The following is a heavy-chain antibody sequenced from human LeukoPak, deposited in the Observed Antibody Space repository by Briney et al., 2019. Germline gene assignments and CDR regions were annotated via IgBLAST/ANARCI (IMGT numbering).Heavy chain of an antibody. V-gene: IGHV3-23*01. J-gene: IGHJ2*01. CDR3: AKAIRNLGWYFDL. CDR2: VTGSGNTR. Sequence: GGSLRLSCAASGFTFSSYAMSWVRQAPGKGLEWVSGVTGSGNTRYYADSVKGRFTISRDNSKNTLYLQMDSLRAEDTAVYYCAKAIRNLGWYFDLWGRGTLVTVSS. D-gene: IGHD3-3*01. CDR1: GFTFSSYA.